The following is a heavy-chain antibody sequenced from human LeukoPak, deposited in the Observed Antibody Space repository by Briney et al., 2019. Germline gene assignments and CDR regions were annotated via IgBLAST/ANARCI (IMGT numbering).Heavy chain of an antibody. D-gene: IGHD6-19*01. Sequence: GGSLRLSCAASGFTFSSYAMSWVRQAPGKGLEWVSAFSGSGGDTYYADSVKGRFTISRDNSKNTLYLQMNSLRAEDTAVYYCARDRKAVTGASDYWGQGTLVTVSS. CDR3: ARDRKAVTGASDY. CDR2: FSGSGGDT. V-gene: IGHV3-23*01. CDR1: GFTFSSYA. J-gene: IGHJ4*02.